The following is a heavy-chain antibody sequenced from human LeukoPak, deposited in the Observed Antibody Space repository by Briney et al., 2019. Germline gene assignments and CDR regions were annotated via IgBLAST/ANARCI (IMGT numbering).Heavy chain of an antibody. CDR3: ARGRLWFGEPPWFDP. D-gene: IGHD3-10*01. J-gene: IGHJ5*02. CDR2: IKQDGSEK. CDR1: GFTFSSYW. V-gene: IGHV3-7*01. Sequence: GGSLRLSCAASGFTFSSYWMSWVRQAPGKGLEWVADIKQDGSEKYYVDSVKGRFTISRDNAKNSLYLQMNSLRAEDTAVYYCARGRLWFGEPPWFDPWGQGTLVTVSS.